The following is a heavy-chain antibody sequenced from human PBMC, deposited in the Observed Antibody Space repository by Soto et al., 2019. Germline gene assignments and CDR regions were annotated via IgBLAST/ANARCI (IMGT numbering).Heavy chain of an antibody. J-gene: IGHJ1*01. Sequence: VKVSCKASGYTFTGYYMHWVRQAPGQGLEXXGWINPNSGGTNYAQKFQGWVXXTXXXXXXXXXXELSRLRSDDTAVYYCARASGWDYYDSSGYYGEYFQHWGQGTLVTVSS. V-gene: IGHV1-2*04. CDR2: INPNSGGT. D-gene: IGHD3-22*01. CDR1: GYTFTGYY. CDR3: ARASGWDYYDSSGYYGEYFQH.